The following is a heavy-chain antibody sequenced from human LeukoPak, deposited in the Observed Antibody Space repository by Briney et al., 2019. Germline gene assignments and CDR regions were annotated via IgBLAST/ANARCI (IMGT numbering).Heavy chain of an antibody. CDR2: ITWDGGNL. CDR1: GFTFADYT. V-gene: IGHV3-9*03. Sequence: PGGSLRLSCVTSGFTFADYTMHWVRQVPGKGLEWLSGITWDGGNLAYADSVKGRFTISRDNAKNSLYLQMNSLRNEDMAFYFCAKEYPFHGVPHDPGYFDYWAREPWSPSPQ. D-gene: IGHD3-3*01. CDR3: AKEYPFHGVPHDPGYFDY. J-gene: IGHJ4*02.